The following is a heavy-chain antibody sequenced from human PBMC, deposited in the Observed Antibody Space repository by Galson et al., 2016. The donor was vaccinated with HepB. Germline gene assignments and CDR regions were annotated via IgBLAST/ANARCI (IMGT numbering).Heavy chain of an antibody. D-gene: IGHD3-22*01. Sequence: SLRLSCAASGFTYSAYGMNWVRQAPGKGLEWVAGIRNDGSNKYYADSVKGRFTISRDNSKNTLYLQMNSLRAEDTAVYYCARDSSRYYVWVWFDPWGQGTLVTVSS. V-gene: IGHV3-33*08. CDR2: IRNDGSNK. J-gene: IGHJ5*02. CDR1: GFTYSAYG. CDR3: ARDSSRYYVWVWFDP.